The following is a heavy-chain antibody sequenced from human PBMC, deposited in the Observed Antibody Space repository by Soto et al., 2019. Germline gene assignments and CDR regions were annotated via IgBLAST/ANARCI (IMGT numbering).Heavy chain of an antibody. J-gene: IGHJ4*02. CDR2: IIAYSGKT. CDR3: ARDPYLGDHKC. CDR1: GYTFTTYG. Sequence: QVQLVQSGGEVKKPGASVKVSCKTSGYTFTTYGISWVRQAPGQGLDWVGWIIAYSGKTHYAQKFQGKVTMTTETSTNTAYLELRSLRYDDPAVYYCARDPYLGDHKCWGQGTLVTVSS. D-gene: IGHD3-16*01. V-gene: IGHV1-18*01.